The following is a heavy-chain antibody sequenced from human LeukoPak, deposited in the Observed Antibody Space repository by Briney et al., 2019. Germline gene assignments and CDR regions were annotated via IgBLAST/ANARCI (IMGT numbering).Heavy chain of an antibody. CDR2: ISSSGSTI. CDR3: ARAGRYDYYFDY. D-gene: IGHD3-10*01. CDR1: GFTFSDYY. J-gene: IGHJ4*02. Sequence: PGGSLRLSCAAAGFTFSDYYMSWIRQAPGKGLEWVSYISSSGSTIYYADSVKGRFTISRDDAKNSLYLQMNSLRAEDTAVYYCARAGRYDYYFDYWGQGTLVTVSS. V-gene: IGHV3-11*01.